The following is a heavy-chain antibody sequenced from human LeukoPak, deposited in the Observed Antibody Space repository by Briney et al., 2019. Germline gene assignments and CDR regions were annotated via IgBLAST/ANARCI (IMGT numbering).Heavy chain of an antibody. V-gene: IGHV1-18*01. D-gene: IGHD2-2*02. J-gene: IGHJ4*02. CDR1: GYTFTSYG. Sequence: ASAKVSCKASGYTFTSYGISWVRQAPGQGLEWMGWISAYNGNTNYAQKLQGRVTMTTDTSTSTAYMELRSLRSDDTAVYYCARDIVVVPAAISLDYWGQGTLVTVSS. CDR3: ARDIVVVPAAISLDY. CDR2: ISAYNGNT.